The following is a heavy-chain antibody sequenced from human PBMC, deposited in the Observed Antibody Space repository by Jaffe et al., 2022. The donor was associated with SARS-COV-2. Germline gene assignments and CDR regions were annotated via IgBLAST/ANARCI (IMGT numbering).Heavy chain of an antibody. CDR2: ISSTSGYI. Sequence: EVQLVESGGGLVKPGGSLRLSCAASGFTFSSHSMNWVRQAPGKGLEWVSSISSTSGYIYYANSVKGRFTNSRDNAKNSLYLQMNSLRAEDTAVYYCARGAGSSGWYFFDYWGQGTLVTVSS. V-gene: IGHV3-21*01. CDR3: ARGAGSSGWYFFDY. J-gene: IGHJ4*02. D-gene: IGHD6-19*01. CDR1: GFTFSSHS.